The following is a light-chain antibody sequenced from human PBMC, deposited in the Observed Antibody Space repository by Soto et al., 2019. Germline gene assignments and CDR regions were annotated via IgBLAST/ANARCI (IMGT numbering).Light chain of an antibody. J-gene: IGLJ3*02. Sequence: QSVLTQPPSASATPGQRVTISCSGSSSNIGRRTVNWYQHLPGTAPKLLIHSNNQRPSGVPDRFSGYKSGTSATLAISCLQSEDESHYYCATWDDTLNSGVFGGGTKLTVL. CDR2: SNN. CDR3: ATWDDTLNSGV. CDR1: SSNIGRRT. V-gene: IGLV1-44*01.